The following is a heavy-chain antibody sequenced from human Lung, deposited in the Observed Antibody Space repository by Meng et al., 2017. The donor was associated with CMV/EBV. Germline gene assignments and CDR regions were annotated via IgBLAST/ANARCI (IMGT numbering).Heavy chain of an antibody. Sequence: SXTLSLXCTVSGGPISGYYWSWVRQPPGSGLEWIAYIYYSGSTTYNPSLKSRVTVSLDLSKNQFSLKLNSVTAADTAVYYCARGGSVGYCRDSACWGYLDYWXQGARVTVSS. D-gene: IGHD2-15*01. CDR2: IYYSGST. CDR1: GGPISGYY. CDR3: ARGGSVGYCRDSACWGYLDY. V-gene: IGHV4-59*12. J-gene: IGHJ4*02.